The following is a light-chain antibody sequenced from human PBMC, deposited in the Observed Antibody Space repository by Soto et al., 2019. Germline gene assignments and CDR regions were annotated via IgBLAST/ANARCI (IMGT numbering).Light chain of an antibody. CDR3: QQYSGPWT. CDR1: QNISNW. Sequence: DIQMTQSPSTLSASVGDTVTINCRANQNISNWLAWYQQKPGKAPKLLIYEASNLEGRVPRRFSGGGSGTEFKLTISSLQPDDFADYFCQQYSGPWTFGQGTKVEIK. V-gene: IGKV1-5*03. CDR2: EAS. J-gene: IGKJ1*01.